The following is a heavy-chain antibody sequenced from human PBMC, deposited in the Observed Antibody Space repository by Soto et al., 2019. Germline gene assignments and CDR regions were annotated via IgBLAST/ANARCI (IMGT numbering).Heavy chain of an antibody. J-gene: IGHJ1*01. CDR1: GGSVSSGSYY. CDR3: ARARTGIVGATMYLQH. CDR2: IYYSGST. Sequence: SETLSLTCTVSGGSVSSGSYYWSWIRQPPGKGLEWIGYIYYSGSTNYNPSLKSRVTISVDTSKNQFSLKLSSVTAADTAVYYCARARTGIVGATMYLQHCGQGTLVTVYS. V-gene: IGHV4-61*01. D-gene: IGHD1-26*01.